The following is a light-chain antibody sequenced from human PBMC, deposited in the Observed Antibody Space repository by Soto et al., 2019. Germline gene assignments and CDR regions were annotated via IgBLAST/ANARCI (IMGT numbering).Light chain of an antibody. Sequence: QSVLTQPPSASGTPGQRVTISCSGSSSNIGSKTVNWYQQLPGTAPKLLIYSNNQRPSGVPDRFSGSKSGTSASPAISGLQSEDEADYYCAAWDASLNGVVFGGGTKLTVL. V-gene: IGLV1-44*01. CDR1: SSNIGSKT. J-gene: IGLJ2*01. CDR2: SNN. CDR3: AAWDASLNGVV.